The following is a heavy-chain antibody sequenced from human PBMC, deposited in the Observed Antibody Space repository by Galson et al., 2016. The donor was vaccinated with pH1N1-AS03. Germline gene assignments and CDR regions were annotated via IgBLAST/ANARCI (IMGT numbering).Heavy chain of an antibody. CDR2: ISGDGSVT. Sequence: SLRLSCAASGFTFRNYAMSWVRQAPGKGLEWVSAISGDGSVTHYADSVKGRFTISRDNSKSTLYLQMSSMRAEDTAVYYCANGRGNWYGSYNWFDPWGQGTLVAVSS. CDR1: GFTFRNYA. D-gene: IGHD1-1*01. J-gene: IGHJ5*02. CDR3: ANGRGNWYGSYNWFDP. V-gene: IGHV3-23*01.